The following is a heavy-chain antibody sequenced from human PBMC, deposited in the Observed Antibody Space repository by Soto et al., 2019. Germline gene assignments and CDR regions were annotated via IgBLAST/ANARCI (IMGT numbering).Heavy chain of an antibody. CDR1: GGSISSSSYY. J-gene: IGHJ4*02. Sequence: SETLSLTCTVSGGSISSSSYYWGWIRQPPGKGLEWIGSIYYSGSTYYNPSLKSRVTISVDTSKNQFSLKLSSVTAADTAVYYCARPEDFDYWGQGTLVTVS. CDR3: ARPEDFDY. V-gene: IGHV4-39*01. CDR2: IYYSGST.